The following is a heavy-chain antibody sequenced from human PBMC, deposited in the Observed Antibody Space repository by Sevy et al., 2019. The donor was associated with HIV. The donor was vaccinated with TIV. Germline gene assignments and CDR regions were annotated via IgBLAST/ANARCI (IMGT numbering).Heavy chain of an antibody. Sequence: GGSLRLSCAASGFTFSSYSMNWVRQAPGKGLEWVSYISSSSSTIYYADSVKGRFTISRDNAKNSLYLQMNSLGDEDTAVYYCASDNGYGDYFHAFDIWGQGTMVTVSS. J-gene: IGHJ3*02. CDR1: GFTFSSYS. CDR2: ISSSSSTI. D-gene: IGHD4-17*01. V-gene: IGHV3-48*02. CDR3: ASDNGYGDYFHAFDI.